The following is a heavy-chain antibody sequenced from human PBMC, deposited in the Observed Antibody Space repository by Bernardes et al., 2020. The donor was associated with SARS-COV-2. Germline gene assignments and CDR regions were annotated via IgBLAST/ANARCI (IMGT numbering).Heavy chain of an antibody. CDR3: GRDKTGSYTGYGLDV. Sequence: GGSLRLSCAASGFSFSTSWVHWVRQAPGKGLEWVSGISWNSATIGYADSVKGRFTISRDNARNSLHLQMNSLRAEDTALYYCGRDKTGSYTGYGLDVWGQGTTVTVSS. CDR2: ISWNSATI. CDR1: GFSFSTSW. D-gene: IGHD1-26*01. J-gene: IGHJ6*02. V-gene: IGHV3-9*01.